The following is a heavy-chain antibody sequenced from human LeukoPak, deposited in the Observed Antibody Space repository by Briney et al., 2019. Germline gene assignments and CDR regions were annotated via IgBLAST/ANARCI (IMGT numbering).Heavy chain of an antibody. D-gene: IGHD1-20*01. V-gene: IGHV4-59*08. J-gene: IGHJ4*02. Sequence: SETLSLTCTVSGGSISSYYWSWIRQPPGKGLEWIGYIYYSGNTNYNPSLKSRLTMSANRYRNQFSLKLSSVTAADTAVYYCARINWNYFDYWGQGILVTVSS. CDR1: GGSISSYY. CDR2: IYYSGNT. CDR3: ARINWNYFDY.